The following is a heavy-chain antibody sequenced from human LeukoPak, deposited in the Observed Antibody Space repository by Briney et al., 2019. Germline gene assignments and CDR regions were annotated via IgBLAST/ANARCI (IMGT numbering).Heavy chain of an antibody. CDR3: ARRPVTTKGTNWSDP. Sequence: SETLSLTCAVSGGSISSSSYYWGWIRQPPGKGLEWIGSIYYSGSTYYNPSLKSRVTISVDTSKNQFSLKLSSVTAADTAVYYCARRPVTTKGTNWSDPWGQGTLVTVSS. V-gene: IGHV4-39*01. CDR2: IYYSGST. D-gene: IGHD4-17*01. J-gene: IGHJ5*02. CDR1: GGSISSSSYY.